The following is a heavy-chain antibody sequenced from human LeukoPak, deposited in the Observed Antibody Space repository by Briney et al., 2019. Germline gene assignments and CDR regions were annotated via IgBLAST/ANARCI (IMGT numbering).Heavy chain of an antibody. CDR3: ARAPGSAYNAYCFDY. CDR1: GASISSGGYF. Sequence: SQTLSLTCTVSGASISSGGYFWGWIRQHPWKGLEWMGYFFYSGSTYYNPSLKSRVTISVDTSKNQISLKLSSVTAADTAVYYCARAPGSAYNAYCFDYWGQGTLVTVSS. CDR2: FFYSGST. V-gene: IGHV4-31*03. D-gene: IGHD1-1*01. J-gene: IGHJ4*02.